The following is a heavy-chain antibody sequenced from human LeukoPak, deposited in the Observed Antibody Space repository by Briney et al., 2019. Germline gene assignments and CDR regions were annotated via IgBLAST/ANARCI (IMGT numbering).Heavy chain of an antibody. J-gene: IGHJ4*02. D-gene: IGHD3-16*02. CDR3: ARIRVYDYVWGSYRYRPISTDY. CDR2: INHSGST. V-gene: IGHV4-34*01. Sequence: SETLSLTCAVYGGSFRGYYWSWIRQPPGKGLEWIGEINHSGSTNYNPSLKSRVTISADTSKNQFSLKLSSVTAADTAVYYCARIRVYDYVWGSYRYRPISTDYWGQRTLVTVSS. CDR1: GGSFRGYY.